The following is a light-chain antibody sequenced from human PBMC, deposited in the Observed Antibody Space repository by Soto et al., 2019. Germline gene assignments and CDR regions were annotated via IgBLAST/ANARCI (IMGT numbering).Light chain of an antibody. CDR3: QQYGSSPRT. CDR2: DTS. CDR1: QSVNSGY. Sequence: EIVLTQSPGTLSLSPGERATLSCRASQSVNSGYLAWYQHTPGQAPRLLIYDTSTRATGIPDRFSGSGSGTDFTLTISRLEPEVFAVYYCQQYGSSPRTFGQGTQVEIK. V-gene: IGKV3-20*01. J-gene: IGKJ1*01.